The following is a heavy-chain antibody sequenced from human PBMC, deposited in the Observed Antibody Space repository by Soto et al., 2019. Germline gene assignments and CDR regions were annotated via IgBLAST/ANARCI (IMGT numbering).Heavy chain of an antibody. D-gene: IGHD4-17*01. V-gene: IGHV4-30-4*01. J-gene: IGHJ4*02. CDR2: IYYSGYT. Sequence: QVQLQESGPGLVKPSQTLSLTCTVSGDSFSRADYKWSWIRQPPGKGLEWIGYIYYSGYTYNNPXXXXXXXXXXXXXXXXXXXXXXXXXXXXXXXXXXXXXXDYVAFDYWGQGTLVTVS. CDR3: XXXXDYVAFDY. CDR1: GDSFSRADYK.